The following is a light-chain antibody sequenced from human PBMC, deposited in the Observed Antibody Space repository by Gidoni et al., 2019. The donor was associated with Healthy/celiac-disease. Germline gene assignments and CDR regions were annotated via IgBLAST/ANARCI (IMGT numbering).Light chain of an antibody. J-gene: IGLJ2*01. CDR2: GIS. Sequence: QSVLTQPPSVSGAPVQRVTISCTGSSSNIGAGYDVHWYQQLPGTAPKLLIYGISNRPSGVPDRFSGSKSGTSASLAITGLQAEDEADYYCQSYDSSLSGHVVFGGGTKLTVL. CDR1: SSNIGAGYD. CDR3: QSYDSSLSGHVV. V-gene: IGLV1-40*01.